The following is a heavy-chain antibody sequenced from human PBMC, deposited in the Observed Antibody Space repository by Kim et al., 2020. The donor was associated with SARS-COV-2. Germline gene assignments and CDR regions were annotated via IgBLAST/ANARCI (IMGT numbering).Heavy chain of an antibody. V-gene: IGHV1-69*13. CDR1: GDTFNNFA. CDR3: ATLNGFWNDHYTDLYRFYALDV. CDR2: IIPIFDTT. Sequence: SVKVSCKASGDTFNNFAITWVRQAPGQGLDWMGVIIPIFDTTKYAQKFEDRITMTADESTTTAYLELSGLRAEDTATYYCATLNGFWNDHYTDLYRFYALDVWGQGTMVTV. J-gene: IGHJ6*02. D-gene: IGHD3-3*01.